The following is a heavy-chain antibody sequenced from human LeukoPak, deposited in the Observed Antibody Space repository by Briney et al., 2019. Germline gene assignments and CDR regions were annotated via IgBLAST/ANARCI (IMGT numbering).Heavy chain of an antibody. J-gene: IGHJ4*02. CDR1: GFTFSSYG. CDR2: ISSGGSST. D-gene: IGHD2-15*01. CDR3: AKPRNMLRGGPFDD. Sequence: PGGSLRLSCAASGFTFSSYGMHWVRQAPGKGLEWVAYISSGGSSTYYADSVKGRFTISRDGAIKSLYLEMNDLRFDDTALYYCAKPRNMLRGGPFDDWGQGTLVTVSS. V-gene: IGHV3-48*04.